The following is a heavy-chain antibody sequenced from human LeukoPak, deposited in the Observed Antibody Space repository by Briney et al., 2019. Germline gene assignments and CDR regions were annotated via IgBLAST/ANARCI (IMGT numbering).Heavy chain of an antibody. CDR3: AKANRDHLSHYYGVDV. Sequence: PGGFLRLSCAASGFSFSSYGMHWLRQAPGKGPESVALIRHDGTETYHADSVKGRFTISRDDSKSTFYLQMNSLRPEDTAVYYCAKANRDHLSHYYGVDVWGPGTTV. J-gene: IGHJ6*02. V-gene: IGHV3-30*02. CDR2: IRHDGTET. CDR1: GFSFSSYG. D-gene: IGHD3-10*01.